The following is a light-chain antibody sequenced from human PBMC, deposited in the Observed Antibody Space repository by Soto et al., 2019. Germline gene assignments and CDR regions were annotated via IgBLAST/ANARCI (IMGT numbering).Light chain of an antibody. CDR2: AAS. V-gene: IGKV1-39*01. J-gene: IGKJ5*01. CDR1: QSIGTF. Sequence: DFEMTQSPSSLTSFXGDRVTMTXXASQSIGTFLSWYQQKSGRAPKLLIYAASSLQIGVPSRFSGSGSGTNFTLTISSLQPEDFATYFCQQNYDTPITFGQGTRLEIK. CDR3: QQNYDTPIT.